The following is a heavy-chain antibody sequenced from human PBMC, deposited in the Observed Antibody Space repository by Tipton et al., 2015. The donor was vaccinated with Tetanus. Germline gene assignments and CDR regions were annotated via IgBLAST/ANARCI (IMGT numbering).Heavy chain of an antibody. CDR2: IYYSGST. D-gene: IGHD2-21*01. CDR1: GGSVSSGSYY. Sequence: GLVKPSETLSLTCTVSGGSVSSGSYYWSWIRQLPGKGLEWIGYIYYSGSTNYNPSLKSRVTISVDTSKNQFSLKLSSVTAADTAVYYCARYGGRIVVVNWGQGTLVTVSS. J-gene: IGHJ4*02. V-gene: IGHV4-61*01. CDR3: ARYGGRIVVVN.